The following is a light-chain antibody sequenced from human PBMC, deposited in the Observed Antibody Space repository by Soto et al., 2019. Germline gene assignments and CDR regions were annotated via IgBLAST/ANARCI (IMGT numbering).Light chain of an antibody. Sequence: QSVLTQPASVSGSPGQSITISCTGTSSDVGGYNYVSWYQQHPGKAPKLMIYEVSNWPSGVSNRFSGSKSGNTASLTISGLQAEDEADYYCSSYTTSSTHWVFGGGTQLTVL. CDR2: EVS. V-gene: IGLV2-14*01. J-gene: IGLJ3*02. CDR1: SSDVGGYNY. CDR3: SSYTTSSTHWV.